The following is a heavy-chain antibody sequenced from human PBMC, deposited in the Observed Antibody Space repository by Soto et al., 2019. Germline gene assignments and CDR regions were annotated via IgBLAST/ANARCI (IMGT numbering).Heavy chain of an antibody. CDR1: GYIFTSYD. J-gene: IGHJ6*02. D-gene: IGHD6-13*01. V-gene: IGHV1-8*01. CDR3: ARGSDSSRWDSYYYGLDV. Sequence: ASVKVSCKTSGYIFTSYDINWARQATGQGLEWMGWMNPNSGNTGFAQKFQGRVTMTRHTSISTAYMELSSLTSEDTAVYYCARGSDSSRWDSYYYGLDVWGQGTTVTV. CDR2: MNPNSGNT.